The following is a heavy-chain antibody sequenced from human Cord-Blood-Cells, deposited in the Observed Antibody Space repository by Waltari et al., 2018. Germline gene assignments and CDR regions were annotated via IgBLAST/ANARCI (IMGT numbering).Heavy chain of an antibody. CDR3: LGSGYDYYFDY. V-gene: IGHV1-69*06. CDR2: INPIVGTA. CDR1: GGTFSSYA. D-gene: IGHD5-12*01. Sequence: QVQLVQSGAEVKKPGSSVKVSCKASGGTFSSYAISWVRQAPGQGLEWMGGINPIVGTANYAQKFQGRVTITADKSTSTAYMELSSLRSEDTAVYYCLGSGYDYYFDYWGQGTLVTVSS. J-gene: IGHJ4*02.